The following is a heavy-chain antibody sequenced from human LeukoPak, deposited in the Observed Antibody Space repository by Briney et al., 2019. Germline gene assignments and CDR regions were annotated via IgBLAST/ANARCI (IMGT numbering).Heavy chain of an antibody. Sequence: SVKVSCKSSGGTFSSYAISWVRQAPGQGLEWMGRIIPIFGTANYAQKFQGRVTITTDESTSTAYMELSSLRSEDTAVYYWASTAPASTYYYYYYMDVWGKGTTVTVSS. CDR3: ASTAPASTYYYYYYMDV. V-gene: IGHV1-69*05. CDR2: IIPIFGTA. J-gene: IGHJ6*03. D-gene: IGHD5-18*01. CDR1: GGTFSSYA.